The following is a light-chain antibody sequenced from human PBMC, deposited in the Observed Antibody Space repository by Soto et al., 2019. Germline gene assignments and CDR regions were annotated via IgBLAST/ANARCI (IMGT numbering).Light chain of an antibody. CDR1: QSVSSSY. J-gene: IGKJ2*01. Sequence: EIVLTQSPGTLSLSPGERATLSCRASQSVSSSYLAWYQQKPGQAPRLLIYGASSRATGIPVRFSGSGSGTDFTLTISSLEPQDFAVYSCQQYGSSPLYTFGQGTKLEIK. CDR2: GAS. CDR3: QQYGSSPLYT. V-gene: IGKV3-20*01.